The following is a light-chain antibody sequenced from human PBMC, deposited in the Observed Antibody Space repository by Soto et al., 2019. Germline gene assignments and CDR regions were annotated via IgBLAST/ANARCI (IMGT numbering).Light chain of an antibody. J-gene: IGLJ2*01. CDR1: TSDVGAYNY. V-gene: IGLV2-14*03. CDR3: SSYTTRGTWV. CDR2: DVR. Sequence: QSALTQPASVSGSPGQSITISCTGTTSDVGAYNYVSWYQQHPDKAPKLLIFDVRNRPSGVSNRFSGSKSGNTASLTISGLRAEDAAYYYRSSYTTRGTWVFGGGTKLTVL.